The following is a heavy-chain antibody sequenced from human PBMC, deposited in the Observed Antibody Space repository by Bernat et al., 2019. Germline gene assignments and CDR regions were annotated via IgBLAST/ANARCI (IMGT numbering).Heavy chain of an antibody. CDR1: GYTFTSYY. CDR2: INPSGGST. CDR3: ARDKQEWDRLEGGNFDY. J-gene: IGHJ4*02. D-gene: IGHD1-26*01. V-gene: IGHV1-46*01. Sequence: QVQLVQSGAEVKKPGASVKVSCKASGYTFTSYYMHWVRQAPGQGLEWMGIINPSGGSTSYAQKFQGRVTMTRDTSTSTVYMELSSLRSEDTAVYYCARDKQEWDRLEGGNFDYWGQGTLVTVSS.